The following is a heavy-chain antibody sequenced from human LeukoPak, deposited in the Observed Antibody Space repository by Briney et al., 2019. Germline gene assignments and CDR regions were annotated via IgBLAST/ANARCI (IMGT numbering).Heavy chain of an antibody. V-gene: IGHV3-30*02. Sequence: GGSLRLSCEASGFTFRDYDMHWVRQAPGKGLEWVAYIGYDGVYKDYAASVKGRFTISRDNSKNTLYLQMNSLRAEDTAVYYCAREGGIAAAGQGGFDYWGQGTLVTVSS. CDR3: AREGGIAAAGQGGFDY. J-gene: IGHJ4*02. CDR1: GFTFRDYD. CDR2: IGYDGVYK. D-gene: IGHD6-13*01.